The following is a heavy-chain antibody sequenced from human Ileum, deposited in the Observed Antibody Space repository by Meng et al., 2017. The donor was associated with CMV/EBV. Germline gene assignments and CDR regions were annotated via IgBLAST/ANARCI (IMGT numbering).Heavy chain of an antibody. CDR2: INPDSGGT. CDR3: ARPYDFWTTNWFDP. V-gene: IGHV1-2*02. J-gene: IGHJ5*02. D-gene: IGHD3-3*01. CDR1: GYTFAGYY. Sequence: KASGYTFAGYYMHWGRQAPGQELEWMGWINPDSGGTNYAQKFQGRVAMTRDTSISTTYMELSRLRSDDTAVYYCARPYDFWTTNWFDPWGQGTLVTVSS.